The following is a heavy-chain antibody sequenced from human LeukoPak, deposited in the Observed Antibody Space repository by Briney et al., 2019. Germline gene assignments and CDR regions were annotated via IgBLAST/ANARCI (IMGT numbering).Heavy chain of an antibody. CDR1: GGSISSYY. D-gene: IGHD1-1*01. CDR2: IYYSGST. CDR3: ARHWSYYYGMDV. Sequence: SETLSLTCTVSGGSISSYYWSWIQQPPGKGLEWIGYIYYSGSTNYNPSLKSRVTISVDTSKNQFSLKLSSATAADTAVYYCARHWSYYYGMDVWGQGTTVTVSS. J-gene: IGHJ6*02. V-gene: IGHV4-59*08.